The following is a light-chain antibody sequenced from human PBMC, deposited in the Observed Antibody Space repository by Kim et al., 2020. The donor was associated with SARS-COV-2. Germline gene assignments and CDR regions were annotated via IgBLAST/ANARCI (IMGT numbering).Light chain of an antibody. V-gene: IGKV1-5*01. CDR3: QQYKTYS. CDR2: DAS. Sequence: LSASVGDTVILTCLASQSISMWLAWYQQKPGKAPKLLIYDASNLESGVPSRFSGSGSGTDFTLTISSLQPDDFATYYCQQYKTYSFGQGTKVDIK. J-gene: IGKJ1*01. CDR1: QSISMW.